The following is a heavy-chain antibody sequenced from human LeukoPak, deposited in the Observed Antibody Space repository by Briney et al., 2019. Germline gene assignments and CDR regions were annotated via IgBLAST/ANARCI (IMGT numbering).Heavy chain of an antibody. Sequence: SGGSLRLSCAASGFTFSNYNMNWVRQAPGKRLEWVSSITSSSNYMYYADSVKGRFTISRDNAKNSLYLQMNRLRAEDTAVYYCARDPRYYYDDSAYYGRPLDYWGQGTLVTVSS. V-gene: IGHV3-21*01. CDR3: ARDPRYYYDDSAYYGRPLDY. CDR1: GFTFSNYN. J-gene: IGHJ4*02. D-gene: IGHD3-22*01. CDR2: ITSSSNYM.